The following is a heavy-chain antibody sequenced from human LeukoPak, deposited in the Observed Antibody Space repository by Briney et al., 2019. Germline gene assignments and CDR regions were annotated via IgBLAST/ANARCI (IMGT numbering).Heavy chain of an antibody. J-gene: IGHJ6*02. Sequence: SETLSLTCAVSGGSISSGGYSWSWIRQPPGKGLEWIGYIYHSGSTYYNPSLKSRVTISVDTSKNQFSLKLSSVTAADTAVYYCARGRKLDYGGKWSKRDYYYGMDVWGQGTTVTVSS. V-gene: IGHV4-30-2*01. CDR2: IYHSGST. D-gene: IGHD4-23*01. CDR1: GGSISSGGYS. CDR3: ARGRKLDYGGKWSKRDYYYGMDV.